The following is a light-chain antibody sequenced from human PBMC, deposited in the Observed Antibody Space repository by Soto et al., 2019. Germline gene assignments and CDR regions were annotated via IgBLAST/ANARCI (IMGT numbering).Light chain of an antibody. CDR3: QQYHNWPIT. CDR1: QSVSSN. Sequence: EIVMTQSPATLSVSPWATATFSCWASQSVSSNLAWYQQKPGQAPRLLIYDASTRATGIPARFSGSGSGTDFTLTISGLQSEDFAVYSCQQYHNWPITFGQGTKVDI. V-gene: IGKV3D-15*01. CDR2: DAS. J-gene: IGKJ1*01.